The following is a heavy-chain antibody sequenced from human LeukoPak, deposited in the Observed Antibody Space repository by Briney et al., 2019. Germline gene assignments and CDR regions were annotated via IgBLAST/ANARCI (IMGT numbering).Heavy chain of an antibody. V-gene: IGHV3-48*03. CDR1: GFTFSSYE. CDR3: AGWAGTATGFSGPFDY. J-gene: IGHJ4*02. Sequence: GGSLRLSCAASGFTFSSYEMNWVRQAPGKGLEWVSYISSSGSTIYYADSVKGRFTISRDNARNSLHLQMNSLRADDTAVYYCAGWAGTATGFSGPFDYWGQGAPVTVSS. D-gene: IGHD6-13*01. CDR2: ISSSGSTI.